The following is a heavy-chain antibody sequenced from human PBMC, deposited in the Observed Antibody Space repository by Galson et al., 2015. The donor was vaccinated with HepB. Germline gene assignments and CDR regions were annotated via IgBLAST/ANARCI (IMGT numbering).Heavy chain of an antibody. CDR2: ISGSGGIK. D-gene: IGHD5-12*01. CDR1: GFTFSNYA. CDR3: ARNRGYETFDY. Sequence: SLRLSCAASGFTFSNYAMSWVRQAPGKGLEWVSGISGSGGIKYYVDSVTGRFTISRDNARNLLYLQMNGLRAEDTAVYFCARNRGYETFDYWGQGALVTVSS. J-gene: IGHJ4*02. V-gene: IGHV3-11*01.